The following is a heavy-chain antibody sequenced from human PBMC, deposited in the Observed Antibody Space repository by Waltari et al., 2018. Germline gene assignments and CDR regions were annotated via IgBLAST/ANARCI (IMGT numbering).Heavy chain of an antibody. J-gene: IGHJ3*01. V-gene: IGHV2-70*15. CDR1: GFSPSIPGVC. CDR3: ARTPEGGTTGPLDF. D-gene: IGHD1-7*01. CDR2: IHWDDDK. Sequence: QVTLRESGPALVKHTQTLTLTCSFSGFSPSIPGVCVSWIRPTPGKALEGLARIHWDDDKCYNTSLKTRLSIPKHTSRRQVGLTLTNIGPVDTATYCCARTPEGGTTGPLDFWSQGTMVTVSS.